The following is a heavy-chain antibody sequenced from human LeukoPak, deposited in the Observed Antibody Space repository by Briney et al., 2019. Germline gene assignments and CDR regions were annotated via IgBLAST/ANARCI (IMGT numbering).Heavy chain of an antibody. Sequence: GASVKVSCKASGYTFTGYYMHWVRQAPGQGLEWMGWISAYNGNTNYAQKLQGRVTMTTDTSTSTAYMELRSLRSDDTAVYYCARVVVGATGVGDYYMDVWGKGTTVTISS. CDR3: ARVVVGATGVGDYYMDV. D-gene: IGHD1-26*01. J-gene: IGHJ6*03. CDR1: GYTFTGYY. V-gene: IGHV1-18*04. CDR2: ISAYNGNT.